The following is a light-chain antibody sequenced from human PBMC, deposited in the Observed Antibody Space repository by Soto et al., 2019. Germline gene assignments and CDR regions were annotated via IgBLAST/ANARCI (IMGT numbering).Light chain of an antibody. CDR2: GAS. J-gene: IGKJ2*01. CDR3: QQYNNWPPYT. Sequence: EIVMTQSPATLSVSPGERATLSCRASQSVSSNLAWYQQKPGQAPRLLIYGASTRSTGIPARFSGSGSGTEFTHTNSSLQSEDFAVYYCQQYNNWPPYTFGQGNKLEI. CDR1: QSVSSN. V-gene: IGKV3-15*01.